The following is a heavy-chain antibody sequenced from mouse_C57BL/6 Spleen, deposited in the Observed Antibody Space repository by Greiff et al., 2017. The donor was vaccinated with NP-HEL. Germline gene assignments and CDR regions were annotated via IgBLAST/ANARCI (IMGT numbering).Heavy chain of an antibody. CDR1: GYTFTSYW. CDR2: IYPSDSET. V-gene: IGHV1-61*01. D-gene: IGHD1-1*01. Sequence: QVQLQQPGAELVRPGSSVKLSCKASGYTFTSYWMDWVKQRPGQGLEWIGNIYPSDSETHYNQKFKDKATLTVDKSSSTAYMQLSSLTSEDSAVYYCARGALLRDYWGQGTTLTVSS. J-gene: IGHJ2*01. CDR3: ARGALLRDY.